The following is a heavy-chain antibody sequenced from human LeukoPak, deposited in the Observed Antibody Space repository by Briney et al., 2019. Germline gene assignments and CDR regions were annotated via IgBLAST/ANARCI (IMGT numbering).Heavy chain of an antibody. Sequence: SETLSLTCTVSGGSISSYYWSWIRQPPGKGLEWIGYIYYSGSTNYNPSLKSRVTISVDTSKNQFSLKLSSVTAADTAVYYCARRASVSYDFWSGYENYFDYWGQGTLVTVSS. V-gene: IGHV4-59*08. D-gene: IGHD3-3*01. CDR1: GGSISSYY. J-gene: IGHJ4*02. CDR2: IYYSGST. CDR3: ARRASVSYDFWSGYENYFDY.